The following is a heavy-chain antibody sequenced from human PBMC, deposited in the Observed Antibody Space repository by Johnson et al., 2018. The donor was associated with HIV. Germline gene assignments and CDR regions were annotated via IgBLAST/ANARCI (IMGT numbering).Heavy chain of an antibody. D-gene: IGHD4-23*01. CDR3: ARGRYGRMTTVAAAAFDI. CDR2: IKQDGSEK. V-gene: IGHV3-7*04. Sequence: VQLVESGGGLVQPGGSLRLSCAVSGFTFNTYWMHWVRQAPGKGLEWVANIKQDGSEKYYVDSVKGRFTISRDNAKNSLYVQMNSLRAEDTALYYCARGRYGRMTTVAAAAFDIWGQGTMVTVSS. J-gene: IGHJ3*02. CDR1: GFTFNTYW.